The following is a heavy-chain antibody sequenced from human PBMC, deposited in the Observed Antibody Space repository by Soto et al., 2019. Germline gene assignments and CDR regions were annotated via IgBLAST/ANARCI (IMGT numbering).Heavy chain of an antibody. CDR2: INPNSGGT. D-gene: IGHD6-19*01. CDR3: ARDGTLAVAGNWFDP. Sequence: QVQLVQSGAEVKKPGASVKVSCKASGYTFTGYYMHWVRQAPGQGLEWMGWINPNSGGTNYAQKFQGRVTMTRDTSISTAHMELSRLRSDDTAVYYCARDGTLAVAGNWFDPWGQRTLVTVSS. J-gene: IGHJ5*02. V-gene: IGHV1-2*02. CDR1: GYTFTGYY.